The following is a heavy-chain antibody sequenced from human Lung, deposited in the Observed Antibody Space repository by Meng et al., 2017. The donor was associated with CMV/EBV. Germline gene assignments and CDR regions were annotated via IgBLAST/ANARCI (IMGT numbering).Heavy chain of an antibody. J-gene: IGHJ4*02. V-gene: IGHV3-23*01. CDR1: GFTFSSYA. CDR3: AKRLGGLLSSDADLGY. CDR2: ISGSGGST. Sequence: GGSLRLCCVASGFTFSSYAMSLVRQAPGKGLEWVSAISGSGGSTYYADSVKGRFTISRDNSKNTLYLQMNSLRAEDTAVYYCAKRLGGLLSSDADLGYWGQGTLVTVSS. D-gene: IGHD3-10*01.